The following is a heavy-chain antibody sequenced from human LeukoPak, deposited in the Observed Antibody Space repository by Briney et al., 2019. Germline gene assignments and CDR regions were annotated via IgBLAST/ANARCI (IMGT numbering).Heavy chain of an antibody. J-gene: IGHJ6*03. Sequence: GGSLRLSCAASSFTFSDYNMNWVRQAPGKGLEWVSSITSSSTYIYYADSVKGRFTISRDNAKNSLYLEMNSLRVDDTAVYYCARDPYSGGYSDYYYYYMDVWGKGTTVTVSS. CDR3: ARDPYSGGYSDYYYYYMDV. CDR2: ITSSSTYI. V-gene: IGHV3-21*01. D-gene: IGHD3-22*01. CDR1: SFTFSDYN.